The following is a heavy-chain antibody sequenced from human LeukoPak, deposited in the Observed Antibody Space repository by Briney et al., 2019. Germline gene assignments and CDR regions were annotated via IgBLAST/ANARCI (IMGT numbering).Heavy chain of an antibody. CDR2: IYYTENA. Sequence: SETLSLTCSVSGGSITSSYWSWIRQPPGKGLEWLGYIYYTENAKYKPSLKSRATMSLDTSNNQFSLKLTSVTAADTAVYHCATTRGYSYGFFYFDQWGQGTLVTVSS. D-gene: IGHD5-18*01. CDR3: ATTRGYSYGFFYFDQ. CDR1: GGSITSSY. V-gene: IGHV4-59*01. J-gene: IGHJ4*02.